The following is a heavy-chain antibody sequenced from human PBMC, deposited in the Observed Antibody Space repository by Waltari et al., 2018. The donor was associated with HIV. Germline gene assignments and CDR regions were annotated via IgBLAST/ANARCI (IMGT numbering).Heavy chain of an antibody. CDR2: IRYDGNTK. D-gene: IGHD2-15*01. Sequence: QGQLVESGGGVVQPGGSLRLSCAASGFSFSISGIHWVRQAPGKGLEWVTFIRYDGNTKYYADSGKGRFTISRDNSKNTLYLQMSSLRAEDTAVYYCAKELRSGYSYYYYGMDVWGQGTTVTVSS. J-gene: IGHJ6*02. CDR3: AKELRSGYSYYYYGMDV. V-gene: IGHV3-30*02. CDR1: GFSFSISG.